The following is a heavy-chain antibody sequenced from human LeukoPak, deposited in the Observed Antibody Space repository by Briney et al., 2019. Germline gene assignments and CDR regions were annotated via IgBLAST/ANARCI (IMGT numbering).Heavy chain of an antibody. V-gene: IGHV3-30*18. D-gene: IGHD3-10*01. Sequence: GRSLRLSCAASGFTSSSYGMHWVRQAPGKGLEWVAVISYDGSNKYYADSVKGRFTISRDNSKNTLYLQMNSLRAEDTAVYYCAKELLWFGEGFDYWGQGTLVTVSS. CDR1: GFTSSSYG. CDR2: ISYDGSNK. J-gene: IGHJ4*02. CDR3: AKELLWFGEGFDY.